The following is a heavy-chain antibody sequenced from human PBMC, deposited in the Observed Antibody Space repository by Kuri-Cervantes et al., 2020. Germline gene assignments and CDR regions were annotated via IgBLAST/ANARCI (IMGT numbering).Heavy chain of an antibody. CDR1: GGSVSGSGYY. J-gene: IGHJ4*02. D-gene: IGHD6-13*01. CDR3: VRLFGIAAAGQVDY. CDR2: ISYSGST. Sequence: SETLSLTCTVSGGSVSGSGYYWGWIRQPPGKGLEWIGTISYSGSTWYNPSLKSRVTMSVDTSKNQFSLKLSSVTAADAAVFYCVRLFGIAAAGQVDYWGQGTLVTVSS. V-gene: IGHV4-39*01.